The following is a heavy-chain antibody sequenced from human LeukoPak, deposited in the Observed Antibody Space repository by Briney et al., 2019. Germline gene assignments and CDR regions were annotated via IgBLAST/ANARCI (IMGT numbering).Heavy chain of an antibody. CDR1: GFTFSDYY. J-gene: IGHJ4*02. CDR3: ARGASHLDSSGYYVSDFDY. V-gene: IGHV3-11*06. CDR2: ISFSSTYI. Sequence: PGGSLRLSCAASGFTFSDYYMSWIRQAPGKGLEWVSSISFSSTYINYADSVRGRFTISRDSAKNSLYLQMNSLRAEDTAVYYCARGASHLDSSGYYVSDFDYWGQGTLVTVSS. D-gene: IGHD3-22*01.